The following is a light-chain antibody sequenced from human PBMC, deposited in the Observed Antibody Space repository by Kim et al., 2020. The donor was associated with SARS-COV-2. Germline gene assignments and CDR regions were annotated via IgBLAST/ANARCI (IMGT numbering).Light chain of an antibody. Sequence: VSPGEGATLSCRASQNVGGNLAWYQQKPGQAPRLLIYYASTRATGVPARFRGSGSGTHFTLTITRLQSDDFAVYFCHQYNDWPKTFGQGTKVDIK. CDR1: QNVGGN. CDR2: YAS. J-gene: IGKJ1*01. V-gene: IGKV3-15*01. CDR3: HQYNDWPKT.